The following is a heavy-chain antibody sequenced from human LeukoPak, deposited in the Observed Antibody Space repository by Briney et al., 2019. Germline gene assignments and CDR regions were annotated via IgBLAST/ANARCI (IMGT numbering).Heavy chain of an antibody. J-gene: IGHJ4*02. Sequence: GGALRLSCAASLFTFSSYALSWVPPAPREGLEWVSAISGIGGSTYYADSVRGACTISREKSKNMLYLQMSSLRAEGTAVYYCAKDETVAIPWGMENYWGQGTLVTVPS. D-gene: IGHD7-27*01. CDR1: LFTFSSYA. V-gene: IGHV3-23*01. CDR3: AKDETVAIPWGMENY. CDR2: ISGIGGST.